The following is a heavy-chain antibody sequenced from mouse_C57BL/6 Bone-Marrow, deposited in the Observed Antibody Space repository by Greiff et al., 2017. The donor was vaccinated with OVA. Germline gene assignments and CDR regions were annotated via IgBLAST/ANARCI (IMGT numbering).Heavy chain of an antibody. V-gene: IGHV5-17*01. Sequence: VQLKESGGGLVKPGGSLKLSCAASGFTFSDYGMHWVRQAPEKGLEWVAYISSGSSTIYYADTVKGRFTISRDNAKNTLFLQMTSLRSEDTAMYYCAKDYYGSLDYWGQGTLVTVSA. CDR2: ISSGSSTI. CDR3: AKDYYGSLDY. J-gene: IGHJ3*01. CDR1: GFTFSDYG. D-gene: IGHD1-1*01.